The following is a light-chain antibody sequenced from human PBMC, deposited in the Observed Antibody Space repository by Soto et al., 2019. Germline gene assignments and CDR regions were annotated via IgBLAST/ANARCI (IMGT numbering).Light chain of an antibody. CDR3: QQYGSSPRIT. CDR1: QSVSTF. V-gene: IGKV3-20*01. J-gene: IGKJ5*01. CDR2: NAS. Sequence: EIVLTQSPATLSLSPGERAILSCRASQSVSTFLAWFQQKPGQPPRLLIYNASNRTTGIPDRFSGSGSGTDFTLTISRLEPEDFAVYYCQQYGSSPRITFGQGTRLEIK.